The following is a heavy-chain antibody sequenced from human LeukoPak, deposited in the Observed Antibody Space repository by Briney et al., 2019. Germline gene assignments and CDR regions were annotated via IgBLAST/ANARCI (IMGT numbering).Heavy chain of an antibody. V-gene: IGHV4-34*01. J-gene: IGHJ4*02. CDR3: AREGPGYCSSTSCPQLDY. Sequence: SETLSLTCAVYGGSFSGYYWSWIRQPPGEGLEWIGEINHSGSTNYNPSLKSRVTISVDTSKNQFSLKLSSVTAPDTAVYYCAREGPGYCSSTSCPQLDYWGQGTLVTVSS. D-gene: IGHD2-2*03. CDR2: INHSGST. CDR1: GGSFSGYY.